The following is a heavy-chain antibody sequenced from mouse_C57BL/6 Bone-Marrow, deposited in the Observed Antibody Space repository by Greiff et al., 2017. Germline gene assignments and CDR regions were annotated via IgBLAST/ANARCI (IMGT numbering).Heavy chain of an antibody. V-gene: IGHV1-26*01. CDR1: GYTFTDYY. CDR2: INPNNGGT. D-gene: IGHD1-1*01. J-gene: IGHJ2*01. Sequence: EVQLQQSGPELVKPGASVKISCKASGYTFTDYYMNWVKQSHGKSLEWIGEINPNNGGTSYNQKLKGKATLTVDKSSSTAYMERRSLTSEDSAVYYCARDYYGSSWYFDYWDRGTILTVSS. CDR3: ARDYYGSSWYFDY.